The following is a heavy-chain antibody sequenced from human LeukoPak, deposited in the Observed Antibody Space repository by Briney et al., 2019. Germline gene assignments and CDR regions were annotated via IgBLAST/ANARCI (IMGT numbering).Heavy chain of an antibody. CDR3: ARGDGYNFFDY. D-gene: IGHD5-24*01. Sequence: GGSLRLSCSVSGXSVTNNYMSWVRQALGKGLEWVSVFYVGGATYYADSVKGRFTISRDNSENTLYLQMKSLRAEDTAVYYCARGDGYNFFDYWGQGTLVTVSS. CDR2: FYVGGAT. J-gene: IGHJ4*02. V-gene: IGHV3-53*01. CDR1: GXSVTNNY.